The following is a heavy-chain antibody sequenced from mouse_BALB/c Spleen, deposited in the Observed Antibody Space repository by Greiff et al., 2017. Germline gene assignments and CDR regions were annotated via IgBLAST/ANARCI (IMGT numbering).Heavy chain of an antibody. CDR1: GFTFSSYA. D-gene: IGHD1-1*01. CDR3: ARGSSYYFDY. V-gene: IGHV5-6-5*01. CDR2: ISSGGST. J-gene: IGHJ2*01. Sequence: EVQLVESGGGLVKPGGSLKLSCAASGFTFSSYAMSWVRQTPEKRLEWVASISSGGSTYYPDSVKGRFTISRDNARNILYLQMSSLRSEDTAMYYCARGSSYYFDYWGQGTTLTVSS.